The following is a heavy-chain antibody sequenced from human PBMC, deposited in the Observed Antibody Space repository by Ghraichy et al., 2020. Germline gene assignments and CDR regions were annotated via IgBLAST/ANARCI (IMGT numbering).Heavy chain of an antibody. Sequence: GSLRLSCTVSGGSISSYYWSWIRQPPGKGLEWIGYIYYSGSTNYNPSLKSRVTISVDTSKNQFSLKLSSVTAADTAVYYCARDELVVVAATGHYYYYGMDVWGQGTTVTVSS. CDR3: ARDELVVVAATGHYYYYGMDV. D-gene: IGHD2-15*01. J-gene: IGHJ6*02. V-gene: IGHV4-59*01. CDR1: GGSISSYY. CDR2: IYYSGST.